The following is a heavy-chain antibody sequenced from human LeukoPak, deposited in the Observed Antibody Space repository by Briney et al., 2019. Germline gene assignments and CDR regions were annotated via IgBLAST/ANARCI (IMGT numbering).Heavy chain of an antibody. CDR1: GFTFSSYA. V-gene: IGHV3-48*04. Sequence: KAGGSLRLSCAASGFTFSSYAMSWVRQAPGKGLEWISYIGGDGIAFYADSVKGRFTASKDDARKSMYLQMNSLRVEDTAVYYCAKDRANWAIDDWGQGTQVTVSS. CDR3: AKDRANWAIDD. CDR2: IGGDGIA. J-gene: IGHJ4*02. D-gene: IGHD3-16*01.